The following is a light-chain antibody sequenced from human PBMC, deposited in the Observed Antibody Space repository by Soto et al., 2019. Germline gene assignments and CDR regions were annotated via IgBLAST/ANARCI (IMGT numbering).Light chain of an antibody. V-gene: IGKV3-11*01. J-gene: IGKJ1*01. CDR2: DAS. Sequence: EIVLTQSPATLSSSPGERATLSCRASQSVSSYLAWYQQKPGQAPRLLIYDASDRATGIPARFSSSGSGTDFTLTISSLEPEDFAVYYCQQRSNWPRTFGQGTKVEIK. CDR3: QQRSNWPRT. CDR1: QSVSSY.